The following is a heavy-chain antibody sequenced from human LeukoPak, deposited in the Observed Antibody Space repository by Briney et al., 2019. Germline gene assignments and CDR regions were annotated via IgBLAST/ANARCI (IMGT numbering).Heavy chain of an antibody. D-gene: IGHD3-10*01. CDR2: IYTSGST. Sequence: SGTLSLTCTVSGGSISSYYWSWIRQPAGKGLEWIGRIYTSGSTNYNPSLKSRVTMSVDTSKNQFSLKLSSVTAADTAVYYCARAWGFGEFTNWFDPWGQGTLVTVSS. CDR3: ARAWGFGEFTNWFDP. J-gene: IGHJ5*02. CDR1: GGSISSYY. V-gene: IGHV4-4*07.